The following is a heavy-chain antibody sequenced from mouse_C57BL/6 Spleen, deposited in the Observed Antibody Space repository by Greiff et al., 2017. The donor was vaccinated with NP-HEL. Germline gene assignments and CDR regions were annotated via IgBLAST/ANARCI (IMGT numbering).Heavy chain of an antibody. D-gene: IGHD1-1*01. CDR3: ARRTTGDYYAMDY. CDR2: IYPGGGYT. V-gene: IGHV1-63*01. CDR1: GYTFTNYW. J-gene: IGHJ4*01. Sequence: QVQLQQSGAELVRPGTSVKMSCKASGYTFTNYWIGWAKQRPGHGLEWIGDIYPGGGYTNYNEKFKGKATLTADKSSSTAYMQFSSLTSEDSAIYYSARRTTGDYYAMDYWGQGTSVTVSS.